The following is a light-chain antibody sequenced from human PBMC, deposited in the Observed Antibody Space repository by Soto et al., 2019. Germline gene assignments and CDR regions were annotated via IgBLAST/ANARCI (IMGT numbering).Light chain of an antibody. V-gene: IGKV3-20*01. J-gene: IGKJ4*01. CDR2: SAS. CDR3: QQSYSSWLT. Sequence: EVVLTQSPGTLSLSPGERVTLSCRASQSVASSYLAWYQQKPGRAPRLLFYSASSRATGIPDRFSGSGSGTDFTLTISRLQPEDFAVYYCQQSYSSWLTFGGGTKVEI. CDR1: QSVASSY.